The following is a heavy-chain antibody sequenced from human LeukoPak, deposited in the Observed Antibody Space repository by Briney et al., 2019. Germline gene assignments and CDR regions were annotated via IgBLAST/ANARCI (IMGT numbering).Heavy chain of an antibody. D-gene: IGHD5-18*01. V-gene: IGHV5-51*01. CDR1: GYSFTSYW. CDR2: IYPGDSDT. J-gene: IGHJ3*02. CDR3: ARRRYSYGYSAFDI. Sequence: GESLKISCKASGYSFTSYWIGWVRQMPGKGLEWMGIIYPGDSDTKYSPSFQGQVTISVDKSISTAYLQWSSLKASDTAMYYCARRRYSYGYSAFDIWGQGTMVTVSS.